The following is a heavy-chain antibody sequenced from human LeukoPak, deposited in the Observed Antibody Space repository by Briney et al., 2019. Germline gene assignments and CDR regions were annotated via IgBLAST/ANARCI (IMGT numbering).Heavy chain of an antibody. J-gene: IGHJ4*02. CDR2: FDPEDGET. V-gene: IGHV1-24*01. CDR3: ASDSGGYYFDY. D-gene: IGHD1-26*01. Sequence: ASVKVSCKVSGYTLTELSMRWVRQAPGKGLEWMGGFDPEDGETIYAQKFKGRVTMTEDTYRDTAYMELRSLRSEDTAVYYCASDSGGYYFDYWGQGTLVTVSS. CDR1: GYTLTELS.